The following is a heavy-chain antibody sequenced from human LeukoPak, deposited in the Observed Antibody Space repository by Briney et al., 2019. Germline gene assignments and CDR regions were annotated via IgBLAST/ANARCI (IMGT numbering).Heavy chain of an antibody. Sequence: ASETLSLTCTVSGGSISTYYWGWIRQPAGKGLEWIGRIYSSGTTNYNPSLKSRVTISVDTSKNQFSLKLSSVTAADTAVYYCTAGVVIIPSTWGQGTLVTVSS. V-gene: IGHV4-4*07. D-gene: IGHD3-3*01. CDR3: TAGVVIIPST. CDR2: IYSSGTT. J-gene: IGHJ5*02. CDR1: GGSISTYY.